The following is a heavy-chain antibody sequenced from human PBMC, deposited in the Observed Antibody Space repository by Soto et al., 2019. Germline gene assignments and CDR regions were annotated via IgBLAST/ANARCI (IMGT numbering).Heavy chain of an antibody. Sequence: QVPLVQSWAEVQKPGSSVTVSCKASGGTFSSYAIHWVRQAPGQGLEWMGGIIPMYGPAKYAQRFQGRVTITADESTTTVYMELTSLTSQDTAVSYCARVTSMVRGVIDNWFDPWGHGTLVTVSS. J-gene: IGHJ5*02. CDR1: GGTFSSYA. D-gene: IGHD3-10*01. V-gene: IGHV1-69*01. CDR2: IIPMYGPA. CDR3: ARVTSMVRGVIDNWFDP.